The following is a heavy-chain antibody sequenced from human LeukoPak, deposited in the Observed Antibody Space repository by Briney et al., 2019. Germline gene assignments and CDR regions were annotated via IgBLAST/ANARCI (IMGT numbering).Heavy chain of an antibody. V-gene: IGHV1-3*04. CDR1: GYPFTSYP. D-gene: IGHD6-19*01. J-gene: IGHJ4*02. CDR3: ARNMAVAGTPGV. Sequence: ASVKVSCKASGYPFTSYPIHWVRQAPGQRLEWMGWINTGNGDTKYSQQFQGRVTVTRDTSASTAYMEVSSLRSEDTAVYYRARNMAVAGTPGVWGQGTLVTVSS. CDR2: INTGNGDT.